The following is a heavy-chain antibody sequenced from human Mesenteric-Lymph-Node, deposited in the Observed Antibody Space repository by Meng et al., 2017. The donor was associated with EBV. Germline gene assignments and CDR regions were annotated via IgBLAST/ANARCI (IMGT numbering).Heavy chain of an antibody. CDR3: VRCGAVTLVQGGPDH. J-gene: IGHJ4*02. Sequence: HLHQWGAGLLQPSETLSLTFGVSGGSFGGYFCSWIRQPPGKGLEWIGEINRVGSTNYNPSLKSRLTMSVDTSKNHFSLKLTSVTAADTAVYYCVRCGAVTLVQGGPDHWGQGTLVTVSS. CDR2: INRVGST. D-gene: IGHD3-10*01. CDR1: GGSFGGYF. V-gene: IGHV4-34*01.